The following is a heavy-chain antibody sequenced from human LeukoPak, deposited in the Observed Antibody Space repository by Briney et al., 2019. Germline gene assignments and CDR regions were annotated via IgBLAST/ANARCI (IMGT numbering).Heavy chain of an antibody. Sequence: GESLKISCKGSGYSFTSYWIGWVRQMPGKGLEWMGIIYPGDSDTRYSPSFQGQVTISADKSISTAYLQWSSLKASDTAMYYCARPGRDGYNPEKIHWYFDLWGRGTLVTVSS. CDR1: GYSFTSYW. CDR2: IYPGDSDT. V-gene: IGHV5-51*01. CDR3: ARPGRDGYNPEKIHWYFDL. D-gene: IGHD5-24*01. J-gene: IGHJ2*01.